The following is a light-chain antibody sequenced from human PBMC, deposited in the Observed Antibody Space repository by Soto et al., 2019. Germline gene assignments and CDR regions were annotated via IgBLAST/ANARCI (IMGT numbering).Light chain of an antibody. J-gene: IGLJ2*01. CDR3: AAWDDSLNCVV. CDR1: SSNIGSNT. V-gene: IGLV1-44*01. CDR2: RNN. Sequence: QSVLTQPPSASGTPGQRVTISCSGTSSNIGSNTVNWYQQLPGTAPKRLIYRNNQRPSGVPDRFSGSKSGTSASLAISGLQSEDEADYYCAAWDDSLNCVVFGGGTKLTVL.